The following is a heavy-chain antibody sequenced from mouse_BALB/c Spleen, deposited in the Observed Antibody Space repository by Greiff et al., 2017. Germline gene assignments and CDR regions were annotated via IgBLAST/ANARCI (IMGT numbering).Heavy chain of an antibody. Sequence: DVKLQESGPGLVKPSQSLSLTCSVTGYSITSGYYWNWIRQFPGNKLEWMGYISYDGSNNYNPSLKNRISITRDTSKNQFFLKLNSVTTEDTATYYCARDYYGSSLYFDYWGQGTTLTVSS. CDR3: ARDYYGSSLYFDY. V-gene: IGHV3-6*02. CDR2: ISYDGSN. CDR1: GYSITSGYY. J-gene: IGHJ2*01. D-gene: IGHD1-1*01.